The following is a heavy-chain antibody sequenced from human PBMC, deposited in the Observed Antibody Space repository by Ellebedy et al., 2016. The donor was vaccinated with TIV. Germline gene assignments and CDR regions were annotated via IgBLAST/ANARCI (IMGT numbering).Heavy chain of an antibody. D-gene: IGHD6-19*01. CDR3: ARWKDSSGWFVRYYYGMDV. Sequence: GESLKISXAASGFTFSSYSMNWVRQAPGKGLEWVSYISSSSSTIYYADSVKGRFTISRDNAKNSLYLQMNSLRDEDTAVYYCARWKDSSGWFVRYYYGMDVWGQGTTVTVSS. CDR2: ISSSSSTI. CDR1: GFTFSSYS. J-gene: IGHJ6*02. V-gene: IGHV3-48*02.